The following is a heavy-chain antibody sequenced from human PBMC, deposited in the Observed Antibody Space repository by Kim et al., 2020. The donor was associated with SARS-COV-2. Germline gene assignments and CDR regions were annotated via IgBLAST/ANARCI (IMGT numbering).Heavy chain of an antibody. Sequence: AQKFPGRVTITADESTRTAYMELSSLRSEDTAVYYCASCYSGSSKRGFDYWGQGTLVTVSS. CDR3: ASCYSGSSKRGFDY. V-gene: IGHV1-69*01. D-gene: IGHD1-26*01. J-gene: IGHJ4*02.